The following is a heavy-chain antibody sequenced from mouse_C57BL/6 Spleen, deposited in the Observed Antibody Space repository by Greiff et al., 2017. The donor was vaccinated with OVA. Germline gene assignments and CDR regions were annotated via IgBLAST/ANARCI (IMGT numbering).Heavy chain of an antibody. V-gene: IGHV5-9-1*02. J-gene: IGHJ1*03. CDR1: GFTFSSYA. Sequence: EVQLVESGEGLVKPGGSLKLSCAASGFTFSSYAMSWVRQTPEKRLEWVAYISSGGDYIYYADTVKGRFTISRDNARNTLYLQMSSLKSEDTAMYYCTRDDYYGSRGYFDVWGTGTTVTVSS. CDR3: TRDDYYGSRGYFDV. D-gene: IGHD1-1*01. CDR2: ISSGGDYI.